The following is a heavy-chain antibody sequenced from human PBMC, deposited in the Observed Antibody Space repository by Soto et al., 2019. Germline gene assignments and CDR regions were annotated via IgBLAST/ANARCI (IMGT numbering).Heavy chain of an antibody. CDR3: VSFFDAYVNGVRQRYFGF. CDR1: GDSINRASYF. D-gene: IGHD2-8*01. Sequence: PSQSRSLTCTLSGDSINRASYFWGWIRKTPGKGLEWIGSVYFVGNSYYNPSLKSRVSISVDASRNQSSLRLSSMTAADPGVYYCVSFFDAYVNGVRQRYFGFWGKLTLSTVSS. J-gene: IGHJ4*02. CDR2: VYFVGNS. V-gene: IGHV4-39*01.